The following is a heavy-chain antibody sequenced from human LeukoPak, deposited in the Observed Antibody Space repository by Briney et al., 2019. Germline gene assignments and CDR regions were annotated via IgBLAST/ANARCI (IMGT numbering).Heavy chain of an antibody. V-gene: IGHV3-48*01. CDR1: GFTFSSYS. CDR2: ISSSSSTI. CDR3: AKDFSDRIPLGIVVVPAASPPWFDP. J-gene: IGHJ5*02. Sequence: GGSLRLSCAASGFTFSSYSLNWVRQAPGKGLEWVSYISSSSSTIYYADSVKGRFTISRDNSKNTLYLQMNSLRAEDTAVYYCAKDFSDRIPLGIVVVPAASPPWFDPWGQGTLVTVSS. D-gene: IGHD2-2*01.